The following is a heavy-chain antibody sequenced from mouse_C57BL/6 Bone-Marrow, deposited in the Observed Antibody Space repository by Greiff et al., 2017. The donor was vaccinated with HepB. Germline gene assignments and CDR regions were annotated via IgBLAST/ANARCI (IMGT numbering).Heavy chain of an antibody. D-gene: IGHD1-1*01. CDR3: ARQGRYYYGSSYVKYYYAMDY. Sequence: EVQGVESGGDLVKPGGSLKLSCAASGFTFSSYGMSWVRQTPDKRLEWVATISSGGSYTYYPASVKGRFTISRDNAKNTLYLQMSSLKSEDTAMYYCARQGRYYYGSSYVKYYYAMDYWGQGTSVTVSS. CDR2: ISSGGSYT. V-gene: IGHV5-6*01. J-gene: IGHJ4*01. CDR1: GFTFSSYG.